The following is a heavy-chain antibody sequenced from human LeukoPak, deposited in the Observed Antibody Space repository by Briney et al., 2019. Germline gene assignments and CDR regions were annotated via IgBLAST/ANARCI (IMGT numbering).Heavy chain of an antibody. CDR1: DSSISSYY. Sequence: SETLSLTCTVSDSSISSYYWSWIRQPPGKGLEWIGYMYYSGSTNYNPSLKSRVTISVDTSKNQFSLKLSSVTAADTAAYYCARVGYIPLSTVKYYYYGMDVWGQGTTVTVSS. CDR3: ARVGYIPLSTVKYYYYGMDV. V-gene: IGHV4-59*08. CDR2: MYYSGST. D-gene: IGHD2-2*02. J-gene: IGHJ6*02.